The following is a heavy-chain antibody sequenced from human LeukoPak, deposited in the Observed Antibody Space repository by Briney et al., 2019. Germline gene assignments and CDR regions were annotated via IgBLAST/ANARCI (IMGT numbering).Heavy chain of an antibody. CDR2: IRYDGSNK. J-gene: IGHJ6*03. V-gene: IGHV3-30*02. Sequence: GGSLRLSCAASGFTFSSYGMHWVRQAPGKGLEWVAFIRYDGSNKYYADSVKGRFTISRDNSKNTLYLQMNSLRAEDTAVYYCAKNAEGGYSSSWYRSYYYYYYMDVWGKGTTVTVSS. D-gene: IGHD6-13*01. CDR3: AKNAEGGYSSSWYRSYYYYYYMDV. CDR1: GFTFSSYG.